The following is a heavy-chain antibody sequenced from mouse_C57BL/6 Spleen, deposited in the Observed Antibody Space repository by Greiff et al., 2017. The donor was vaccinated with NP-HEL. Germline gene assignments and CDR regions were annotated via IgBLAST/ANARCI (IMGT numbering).Heavy chain of an antibody. CDR2: IYPGSGNT. V-gene: IGHV1-76*01. J-gene: IGHJ3*01. CDR3: ARPYYDYDPAWLAY. D-gene: IGHD2-4*01. Sequence: QVQLQQPGAELVRPGASVKLSCKASGYTFTDYYINWVKQRPGQGLEWIARIYPGSGNTYYNEKFKGKATLTAEKSSSTAYMQLSSLTSEDSAVYFSARPYYDYDPAWLAYWGQGTLVTVSA. CDR1: GYTFTDYY.